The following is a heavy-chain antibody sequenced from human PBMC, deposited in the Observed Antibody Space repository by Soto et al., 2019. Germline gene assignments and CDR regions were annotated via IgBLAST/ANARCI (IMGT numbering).Heavy chain of an antibody. CDR3: AKDRGYYYDSRGQGFEFDP. V-gene: IGHV3-9*01. CDR1: GFTFDDYA. J-gene: IGHJ5*02. CDR2: TDWNGGTV. Sequence: EVQLVESGGGLVQPGRSLKLSCVASGFTFDDYAMHWVRQSPGKGLEWISGTDWNGGTVGYADSVKGRFTISRDNAKNSLSLQMNNLRPDDTALYYCAKDRGYYYDSRGQGFEFDPWGQGALVTVSS. D-gene: IGHD3-22*01.